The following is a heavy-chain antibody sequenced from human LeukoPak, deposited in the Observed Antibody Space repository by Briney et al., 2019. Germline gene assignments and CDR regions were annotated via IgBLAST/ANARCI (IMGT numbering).Heavy chain of an antibody. J-gene: IGHJ3*02. CDR3: ARPQTTGDDAFDI. Sequence: GGSLRLSCAASGFTFSSYAMSWVRQAPGKGLEWVSAISGSGGSTYYADFVKGRFTISRDNSKNTLYLQMNSLRAEDTAVYYCARPQTTGDDAFDIWGQGTMVTVSS. D-gene: IGHD1-14*01. V-gene: IGHV3-23*01. CDR2: ISGSGGST. CDR1: GFTFSSYA.